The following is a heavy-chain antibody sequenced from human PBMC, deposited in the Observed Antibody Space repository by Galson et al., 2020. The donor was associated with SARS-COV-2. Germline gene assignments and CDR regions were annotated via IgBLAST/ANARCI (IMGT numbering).Heavy chain of an antibody. D-gene: IGHD6-19*01. Sequence: SGPTLVKPTQTLTLTCSCSGFSISTSGVAVGWIRQPPGKALEWLAVIFWNEDKRYSPSLKSRLTITRDTSKNQVVLTMTKMDPVDTATYYCAHWLGIAVAGIPSWGQGTLVTVCS. J-gene: IGHJ5*02. CDR2: IFWNEDK. CDR1: GFSISTSGVA. V-gene: IGHV2-5*01. CDR3: AHWLGIAVAGIPS.